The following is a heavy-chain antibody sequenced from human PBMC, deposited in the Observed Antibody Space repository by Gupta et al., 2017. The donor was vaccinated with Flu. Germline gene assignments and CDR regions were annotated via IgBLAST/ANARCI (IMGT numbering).Heavy chain of an antibody. Sequence: QVQLQESGPGLVKPSQTLSLTCTVSGGSISRGGYYLSWFRQHPGKGLEWIGYIYYSGSTYYNPSLKSRVTISVDTSKNQFSLKLSSVTAADTAVYYCARWPDYGDYVRGGSIDYWGQGTLVTVSS. J-gene: IGHJ4*02. CDR3: ARWPDYGDYVRGGSIDY. D-gene: IGHD4-17*01. CDR1: GGSISRGGYY. V-gene: IGHV4-31*03. CDR2: IYYSGST.